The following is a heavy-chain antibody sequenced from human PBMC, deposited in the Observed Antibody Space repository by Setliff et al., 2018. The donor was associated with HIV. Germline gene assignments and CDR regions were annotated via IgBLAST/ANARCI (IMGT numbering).Heavy chain of an antibody. V-gene: IGHV4-59*01. D-gene: IGHD3-3*01. CDR1: SGSISYYY. J-gene: IGHJ5*02. CDR2: VSHSGST. Sequence: SETLSLTCNVSSGSISYYYWSWVRQPPGRGLEWIGYVSHSGSTSYNPSLNSRVTMSVDTSRDQFSLKLSSVTTADTAVYYCARGSHASFWTGYGEMYFDPWGQGTQVTVSS. CDR3: ARGSHASFWTGYGEMYFDP.